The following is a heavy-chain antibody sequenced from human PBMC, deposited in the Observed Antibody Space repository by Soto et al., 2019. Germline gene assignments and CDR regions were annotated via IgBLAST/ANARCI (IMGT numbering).Heavy chain of an antibody. CDR3: ARENDFWSGYPYGMDV. J-gene: IGHJ6*02. CDR2: ISSHGDTT. V-gene: IGHV3-23*01. D-gene: IGHD3-3*01. CDR1: GSLFSSYA. Sequence: GGSLRLSCEASGSLFSSYAMNWVRQAPGKGLEWVSSISSHGDTTYYAESVRGRFTISRDNSKNTLYLQMNSLRAEDTAVYYCARENDFWSGYPYGMDVWGQGTTVTVSS.